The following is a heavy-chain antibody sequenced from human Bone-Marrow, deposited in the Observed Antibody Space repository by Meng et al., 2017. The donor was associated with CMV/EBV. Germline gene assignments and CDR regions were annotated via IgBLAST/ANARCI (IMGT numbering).Heavy chain of an antibody. Sequence: SVKVSRKASGGTFSSYAISWVRQAPGQGLEWMGGIIPIFGTANYAQKFQGRVTITTDESTSTAYMELSSLRSEDTAVYYCAGPSLRFFRTWGQGTLVTVSS. J-gene: IGHJ5*02. V-gene: IGHV1-69*05. CDR2: IIPIFGTA. CDR3: AGPSLRFFRT. D-gene: IGHD3-3*01. CDR1: GGTFSSYA.